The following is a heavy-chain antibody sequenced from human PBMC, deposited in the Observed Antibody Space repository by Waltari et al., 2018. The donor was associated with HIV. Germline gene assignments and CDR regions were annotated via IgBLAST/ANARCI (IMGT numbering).Heavy chain of an antibody. J-gene: IGHJ6*02. CDR3: ARHWDGAVAGPYGMDV. V-gene: IGHV4-34*01. D-gene: IGHD6-19*01. CDR1: GGSFSGYY. Sequence: QVQLQQWGAGLLKPSETLSLTCAVYGGSFSGYYWSCLRQPPGKGLEWIGEINHSGSTNYNPSLKSRVTISVDTSKNQFSLKLSSVTAADTAVYYCARHWDGAVAGPYGMDVWGQGTTVTVSS. CDR2: INHSGST.